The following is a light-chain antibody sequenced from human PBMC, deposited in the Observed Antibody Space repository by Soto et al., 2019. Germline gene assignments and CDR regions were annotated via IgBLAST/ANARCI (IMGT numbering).Light chain of an antibody. CDR3: QQSYSTPHT. CDR2: TAS. J-gene: IGKJ2*01. CDR1: QSISTY. V-gene: IGKV1-39*01. Sequence: DIQMTQTPSSLSPSVGDRVTITCRASQSISTYLNWYLHKPGKAPELLIHTASSLQSGVPSRFSGSGSGTDFTLTISSLQPEDFATYYCQQSYSTPHTFGQGTNVEIK.